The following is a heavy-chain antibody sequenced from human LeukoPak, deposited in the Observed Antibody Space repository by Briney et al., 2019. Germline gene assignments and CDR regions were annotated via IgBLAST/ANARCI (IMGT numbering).Heavy chain of an antibody. D-gene: IGHD2-15*01. CDR3: ASQGYCSGGSCYSPYYYYYYGMDV. CDR1: GYTFTDYY. V-gene: IGHV1-2*02. J-gene: IGHJ6*02. CDR2: INPNSGGT. Sequence: GASVKVSCKASGYTFTDYYMHWVRQAPGQGLEWMGWINPNSGGTNYAQKFQGRVTMTTDTSISTAYMEVSRLRSDDTAVYYCASQGYCSGGSCYSPYYYYYYGMDVWGQGTTVTVSS.